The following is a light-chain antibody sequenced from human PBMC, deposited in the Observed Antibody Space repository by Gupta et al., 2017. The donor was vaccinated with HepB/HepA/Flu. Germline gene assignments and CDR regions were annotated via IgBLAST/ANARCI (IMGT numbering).Light chain of an antibody. CDR2: RNN. CDR1: TSDIGDKT. J-gene: IGLJ3*02. V-gene: IGLV1-44*01. CDR3: AAWHGRLMGLV. Sequence: QSALIQPPSASGTPGQRVTISCSGRTSDIGDKTVNWYQQLPGTAPKLLIYRNNRRPSGVPDRFSGSKSGTSDSLAISGLQSEDEATYYCAAWHGRLMGLVFGGGTEMNVL.